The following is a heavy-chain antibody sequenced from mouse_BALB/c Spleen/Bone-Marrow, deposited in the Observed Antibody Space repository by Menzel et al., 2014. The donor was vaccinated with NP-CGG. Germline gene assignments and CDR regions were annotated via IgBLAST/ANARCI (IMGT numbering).Heavy chain of an antibody. CDR1: GFSLTDYG. D-gene: IGHD1-1*01. CDR3: ARGLYYYGFDY. CDR2: IWGDGST. V-gene: IGHV2-6-7*01. Sequence: VMLVESGPGLVAPSQRLSIPCTVSGFSLTDYGVNWVRQPPGKNLEWLGMIWGDGSTDYNSALKSRLSISKDNSQSQVFLKMNSLETDDTARYYCARGLYYYGFDYWGQGTTLTVSS. J-gene: IGHJ2*01.